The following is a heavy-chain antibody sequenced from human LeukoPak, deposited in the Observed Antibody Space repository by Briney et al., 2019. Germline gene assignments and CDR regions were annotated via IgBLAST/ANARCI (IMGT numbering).Heavy chain of an antibody. V-gene: IGHV3-21*01. CDR1: GLTFSSYS. CDR2: ISSISSSI. Sequence: GGSLRLACAASGLTFSSYSMNWVHQAPGKGLEWVSSISSISSSIYYADSVKCRFTISRDNAKNALYLQMNSLRVEDTAVYYCTKGGDHWGKGTLVTVSS. CDR3: TKGGDH. J-gene: IGHJ4*02.